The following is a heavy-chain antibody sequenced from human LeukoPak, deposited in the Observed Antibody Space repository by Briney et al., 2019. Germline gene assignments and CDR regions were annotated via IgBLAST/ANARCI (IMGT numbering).Heavy chain of an antibody. V-gene: IGHV1-2*02. Sequence: VASVKVSCKASGYTFTGYYMHWVRQAPGQGLEWMGWINPNSGGTNYAQKFQGRVTMTRDTSISTAYMELSRLRSDDTAVYYCARGPQNPFKIAVSPIWYFQYWGQGTLVTVSS. J-gene: IGHJ1*01. D-gene: IGHD6-19*01. CDR1: GYTFTGYY. CDR2: INPNSGGT. CDR3: ARGPQNPFKIAVSPIWYFQY.